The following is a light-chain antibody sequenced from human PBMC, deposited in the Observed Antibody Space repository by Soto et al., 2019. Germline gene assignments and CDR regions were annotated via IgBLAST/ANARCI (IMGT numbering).Light chain of an antibody. Sequence: DIVMTQSPLSLPVTPGEPASISCRSSQSLLHINGYNYLDWYLQKPGQSPQLLIYLGSNRASGVPDRFSGSGSGTDFTLKISRVEAEDVGVYYCMKALQTPRTFGQGTKVEIK. V-gene: IGKV2-28*01. J-gene: IGKJ1*01. CDR1: QSLLHINGYNY. CDR2: LGS. CDR3: MKALQTPRT.